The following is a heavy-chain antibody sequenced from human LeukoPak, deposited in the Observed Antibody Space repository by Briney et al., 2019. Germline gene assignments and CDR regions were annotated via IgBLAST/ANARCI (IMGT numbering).Heavy chain of an antibody. J-gene: IGHJ4*02. D-gene: IGHD3-22*01. Sequence: ASVKDSCKASAYTFTNYAMNWVGQAPGQGLEWMGWINTNTGNPTYAQGFTGRFVFSLDTSVSTAYLQISSLKAEDTAVYYCARDPNHYYDSSGYYGDYWGQGTLVTVSS. CDR2: INTNTGNP. V-gene: IGHV7-4-1*02. CDR3: ARDPNHYYDSSGYYGDY. CDR1: AYTFTNYA.